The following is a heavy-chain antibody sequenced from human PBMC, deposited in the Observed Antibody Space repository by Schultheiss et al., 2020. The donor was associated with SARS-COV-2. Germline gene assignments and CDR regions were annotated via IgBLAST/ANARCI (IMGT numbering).Heavy chain of an antibody. Sequence: GGSLRLSCAASGFTFSSYAMTWVRRAPGKGLEWLSAISGSGGSTYYADSVKGRFTISRDNAKNSLYLQMNSLSAEDTAVYYCARDYDDSGSFHYYYYYGMDVWGQGTTVTVSS. CDR3: ARDYDDSGSFHYYYYYGMDV. CDR1: GFTFSSYA. D-gene: IGHD1-26*01. J-gene: IGHJ6*02. CDR2: ISGSGGST. V-gene: IGHV3-23*01.